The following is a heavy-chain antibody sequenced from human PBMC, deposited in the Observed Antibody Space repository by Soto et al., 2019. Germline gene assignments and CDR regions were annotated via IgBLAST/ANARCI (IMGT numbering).Heavy chain of an antibody. CDR1: GFTFSSYA. J-gene: IGHJ4*02. CDR2: ISGSGGST. V-gene: IGHV3-23*01. CDR3: AKDRDSSGYYSNYFDY. D-gene: IGHD3-22*01. Sequence: GGSLRLSCAASGFTFSSYAMSWVRQAPGKGLEWVSAISGSGGSTYYADSVKGRFTISRDNSKNTLYLQMNSLRAEDTAVYYCAKDRDSSGYYSNYFDYWGQGTLVTVSS.